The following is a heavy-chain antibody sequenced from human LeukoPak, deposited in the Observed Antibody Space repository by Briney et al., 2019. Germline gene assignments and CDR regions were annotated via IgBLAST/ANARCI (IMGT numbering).Heavy chain of an antibody. CDR3: AAGLGYCSGGSCQGPGY. D-gene: IGHD2-15*01. CDR1: GGSISSSNW. V-gene: IGHV4-4*02. Sequence: TLSLTCAVSGGSISSSNWWSWVRQPPGKGLEWIGEIYHSGSTNYNPPLKSRVTISVDKSKNQFSLRLSSVTAADTAVYYCAAGLGYCSGGSCQGPGYWGQGTLVTVSS. J-gene: IGHJ4*02. CDR2: IYHSGST.